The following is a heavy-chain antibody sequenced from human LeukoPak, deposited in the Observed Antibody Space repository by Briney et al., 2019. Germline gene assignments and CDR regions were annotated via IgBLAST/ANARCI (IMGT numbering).Heavy chain of an antibody. CDR2: IYTSGST. V-gene: IGHV4-61*02. CDR3: ARGGAVAEEGGYYYMDV. D-gene: IGHD6-19*01. J-gene: IGHJ6*03. Sequence: SETLSLTCTVSGGSISSGSYYWSWIRQPAGKGLEWIGRIYTSGSTNYNPSLKSRVTISVDTSKNQFSLQLNSVTPEDTAVHYCARGGAVAEEGGYYYMDVWGKGTTVTVSS. CDR1: GGSISSGSYY.